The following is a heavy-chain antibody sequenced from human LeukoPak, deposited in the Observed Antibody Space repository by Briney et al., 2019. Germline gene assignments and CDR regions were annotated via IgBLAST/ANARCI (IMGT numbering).Heavy chain of an antibody. CDR2: IDHSGST. CDR3: ARWPGMSGSGWFRSYYFDY. D-gene: IGHD6-13*01. Sequence: PSETLSLTCAVYGGSFSGYYWSWIRQPPGKGLEWIGEIDHSGSTNYNPSLKSRVTISVDTSKNQFSLKLSSVTAADTAVYYCARWPGMSGSGWFRSYYFDYWGQGTLVTVSS. J-gene: IGHJ4*02. V-gene: IGHV4-34*01. CDR1: GGSFSGYY.